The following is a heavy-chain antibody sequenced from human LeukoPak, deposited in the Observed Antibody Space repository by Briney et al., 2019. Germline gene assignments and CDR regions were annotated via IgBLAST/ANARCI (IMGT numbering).Heavy chain of an antibody. Sequence: GASVKVSCKASGYTFTSYDINWVRQAPGQGLEWMGWINTKSRNPTYGQGFTGRFVFSLDTSVSTAYLQISSLKAEDTAVYYCASGPTGQIDWGQGTLVTVSS. V-gene: IGHV7-4-1*02. CDR2: INTKSRNP. J-gene: IGHJ4*02. CDR1: GYTFTSYD. CDR3: ASGPTGQID. D-gene: IGHD2/OR15-2a*01.